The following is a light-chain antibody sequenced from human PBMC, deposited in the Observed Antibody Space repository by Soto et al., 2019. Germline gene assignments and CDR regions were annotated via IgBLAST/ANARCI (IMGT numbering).Light chain of an antibody. CDR1: SSDVGNCNC. J-gene: IGLJ3*02. CDR2: EVN. V-gene: IGLV2-8*01. CDR3: SSSAGIYHYLV. Sequence: QSALTQPASVSGSPGQSITISCTGASSDVGNCNCVSWYQQHPGKAPRLMIYEVNKRPSGVPDRFSGSKSGYTASLTVSGLQTEDEAFYYCSSSAGIYHYLVFGGGTKLTVL.